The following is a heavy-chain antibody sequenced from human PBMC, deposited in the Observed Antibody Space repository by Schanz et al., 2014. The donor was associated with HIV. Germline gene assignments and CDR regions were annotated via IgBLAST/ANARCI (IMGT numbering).Heavy chain of an antibody. Sequence: QLQLQESGPGLVKPSETLSLTCSVSGDSISNTTHYWGWIRQPPGKGLEWIGYMYHSGSTNYNPSLKSRVTISVDTSKNQFSLKLSSVTAADMAVYYCARGQSFDFWSGYRVGYFDYWGQGTLVTVSS. CDR1: GDSISNTTHY. V-gene: IGHV4-61*05. D-gene: IGHD3-3*01. CDR3: ARGQSFDFWSGYRVGYFDY. J-gene: IGHJ4*02. CDR2: MYHSGST.